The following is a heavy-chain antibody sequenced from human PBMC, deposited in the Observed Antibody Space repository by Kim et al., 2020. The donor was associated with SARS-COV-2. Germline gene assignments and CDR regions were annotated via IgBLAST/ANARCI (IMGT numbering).Heavy chain of an antibody. D-gene: IGHD3-22*01. CDR3: ARLVPLVSGGYPGYGLDV. V-gene: IGHV1-3*01. CDR2: VNPDDDNA. J-gene: IGHJ6*02. Sequence: ASVKVSCKASGYTFSNYGIHWVRQAPRQGLEWMGWVNPDDDNAKYSQKFQGRVVITTDTSASTAYMELSGLTHEDTGVYYCARLVPLVSGGYPGYGLDVWGPGTTVTVSS. CDR1: GYTFSNYG.